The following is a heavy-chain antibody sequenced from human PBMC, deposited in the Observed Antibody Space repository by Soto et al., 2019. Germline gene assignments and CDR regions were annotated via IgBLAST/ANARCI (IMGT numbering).Heavy chain of an antibody. CDR2: ISYDGSNK. V-gene: IGHV3-30*18. CDR1: GFTFSSYG. Sequence: GGSLRLSCAASGFTFSSYGMHWVRQAPGKGLEWVAVISYDGSNKYYADSVKGRFTISRDNSKNTLYLQMNSLRAEDTAVYYCANLGVVVPAAITRDAWSAFDIWGQGTMVTVSS. J-gene: IGHJ3*02. CDR3: ANLGVVVPAAITRDAWSAFDI. D-gene: IGHD2-2*01.